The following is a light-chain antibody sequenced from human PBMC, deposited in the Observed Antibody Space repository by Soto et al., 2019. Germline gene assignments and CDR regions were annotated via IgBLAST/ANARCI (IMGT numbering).Light chain of an antibody. CDR2: SDS. J-gene: IGLJ2*01. Sequence: QSVLTQPPSASGTPGQRVTTSCSGSTSNIGSNTVNWYQQLPGTAPKLLIYSDSQRPSGVPDRFSGSKSGTSASLAISGLPSEDESDYYCAVWDDSLNGSVFGGGTKVTVL. CDR1: TSNIGSNT. V-gene: IGLV1-44*01. CDR3: AVWDDSLNGSV.